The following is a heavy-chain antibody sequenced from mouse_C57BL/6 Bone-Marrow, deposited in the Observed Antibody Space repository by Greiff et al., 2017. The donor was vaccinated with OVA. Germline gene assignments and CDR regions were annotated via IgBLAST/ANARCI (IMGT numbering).Heavy chain of an antibody. V-gene: IGHV1-59*01. CDR3: ARWDYDYDEGFAY. CDR1: GYTFTSYW. J-gene: IGHJ3*01. Sequence: QVQLQQPGAELVRPGTSVKLSCKASGYTFTSYWMHWVKQRPGQGLEWIGVIDPSDSYTNYNQKFKGKATLTVDTSSSTAYMQLSSLTSEDSAVYYCARWDYDYDEGFAYWGQGTLVTVSA. D-gene: IGHD2-4*01. CDR2: IDPSDSYT.